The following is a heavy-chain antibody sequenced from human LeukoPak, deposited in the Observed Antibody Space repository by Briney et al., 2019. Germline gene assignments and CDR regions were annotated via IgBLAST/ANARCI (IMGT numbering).Heavy chain of an antibody. J-gene: IGHJ1*01. D-gene: IGHD6-13*01. CDR3: AREGSSWPRDFQH. V-gene: IGHV3-66*02. CDR1: GFTVSSNY. CDR2: IYSGGST. Sequence: GGSLTLSCAASGFTVSSNYMSWVRQAPGKGLEWVSVIYSGGSTYYADSVKGRFTISRDNSKNTLYLQMNSLGAEDTAVYYCAREGSSWPRDFQHWGQGTLVTVSS.